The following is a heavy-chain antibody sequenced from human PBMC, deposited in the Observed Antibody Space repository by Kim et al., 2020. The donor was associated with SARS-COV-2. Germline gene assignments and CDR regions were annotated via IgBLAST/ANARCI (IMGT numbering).Heavy chain of an antibody. Sequence: KGRFTISRDNSKNTLFLRMDSLRGEDTAVYYCVKQAQGIRDSGVAEAFDPWGQGTLVTVSS. D-gene: IGHD3-3*01. CDR3: VKQAQGIRDSGVAEAFDP. J-gene: IGHJ5*02. V-gene: IGHV3-23*01.